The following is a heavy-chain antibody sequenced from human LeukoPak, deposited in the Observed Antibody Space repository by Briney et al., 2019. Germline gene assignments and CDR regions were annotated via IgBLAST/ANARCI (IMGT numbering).Heavy chain of an antibody. V-gene: IGHV4-34*01. D-gene: IGHD1-26*01. Sequence: PSETLSLTCAVYGGSFSGYYWSWIRQPPGKGLEWIGEINHSGSTNYNPSLKSRVTISVDTSKNQFSLKLSSVTAADTAVYYCASLVRYPDAFDIWGRGTMVTVSS. CDR2: INHSGST. J-gene: IGHJ3*02. CDR3: ASLVRYPDAFDI. CDR1: GGSFSGYY.